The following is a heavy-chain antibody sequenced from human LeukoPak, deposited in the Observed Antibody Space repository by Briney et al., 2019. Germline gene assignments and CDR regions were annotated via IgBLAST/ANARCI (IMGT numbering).Heavy chain of an antibody. CDR2: INHSGST. V-gene: IGHV4-34*01. CDR1: GGSFSGYY. J-gene: IGHJ4*02. Sequence: PSETLSLTCAVYGGSFSGYYWSWIRQPPGKGLEWIGEINHSGSTNYNPSLKSRATISVDTSKNQFSLKLSSVTAADTAVYYCARGRRGYSYGQIDYWGQGTLVTVSS. D-gene: IGHD5-18*01. CDR3: ARGRRGYSYGQIDY.